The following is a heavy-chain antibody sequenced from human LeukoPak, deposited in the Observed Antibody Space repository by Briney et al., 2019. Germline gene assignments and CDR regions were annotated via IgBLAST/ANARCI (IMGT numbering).Heavy chain of an antibody. V-gene: IGHV6-1*01. CDR1: GDSVSSNSAA. CDR2: TYYRSKWYS. J-gene: IGHJ4*02. Sequence: SQTLSLTCAISGDSVSSNSAAWSWIRQSASRGLEWLGRTYYRSKWYSEYAVSVKSRITISPDTSKNQFSLQLNSVTPEDTAVYYCAGGSGTYYSLANYWGQGTLVTVSS. D-gene: IGHD3-10*01. CDR3: AGGSGTYYSLANY.